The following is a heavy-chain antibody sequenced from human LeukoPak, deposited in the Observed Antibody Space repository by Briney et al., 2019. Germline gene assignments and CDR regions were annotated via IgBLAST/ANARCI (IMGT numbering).Heavy chain of an antibody. V-gene: IGHV3-11*05. J-gene: IGHJ4*02. CDR3: ARAKGRSDYFDS. D-gene: IGHD3-10*01. Sequence: RSGGSLRLSCAGSGITFSSYSMSWIRQAPGKGLEWLSCISGFSSYTTYADSVKGRFTISRDNAKNSLYLQMNSLRAEDTAVYYCARAKGRSDYFDSWGQGTLVTVSS. CDR2: ISGFSSYT. CDR1: GITFSSYS.